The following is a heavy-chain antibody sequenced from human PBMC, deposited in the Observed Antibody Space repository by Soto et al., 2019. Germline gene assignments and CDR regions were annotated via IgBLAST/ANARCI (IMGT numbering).Heavy chain of an antibody. J-gene: IGHJ6*02. Sequence: QVQLVESGGGVVQPGRSLRLSCAASGFTFSSYGMHWVRQAPGKGLEWVAVISYDGSNKYYADSVKGRFTISRDNSKNTLYLQMNSLRAEDTAVYYCAKDQEYYYGMDVWGQGTTVTVSS. CDR3: AKDQEYYYGMDV. V-gene: IGHV3-30*18. CDR1: GFTFSSYG. CDR2: ISYDGSNK.